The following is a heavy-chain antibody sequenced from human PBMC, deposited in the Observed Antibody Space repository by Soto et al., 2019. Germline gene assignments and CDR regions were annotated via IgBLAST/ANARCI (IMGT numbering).Heavy chain of an antibody. J-gene: IGHJ4*02. CDR2: INAGNGNT. CDR1: GYTFTSYV. Sequence: ASVKVSCKASGYTFTSYVMHWVRQAPGQRLEWMGWINAGNGNTKYSQKFQGRVTLTRDTSASTVYMALSTLRSEDTAVYYCARAVSIRWYFDYWGQGTLVTVSS. D-gene: IGHD4-17*01. V-gene: IGHV1-3*01. CDR3: ARAVSIRWYFDY.